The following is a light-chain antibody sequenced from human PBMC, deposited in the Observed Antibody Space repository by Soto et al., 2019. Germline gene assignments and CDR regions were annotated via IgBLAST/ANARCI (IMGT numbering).Light chain of an antibody. Sequence: QSALTQPASVSGSPGQSITISCTGTSSDVGGYNYVSWYQQHPGKAPKLMIYDVSNRPSGVSNRFSGSKSGNTASLTISGLQDEDGGDYICSSYTSSSTLVVFGGGTKLTVL. CDR3: SSYTSSSTLVV. CDR1: SSDVGGYNY. V-gene: IGLV2-14*01. CDR2: DVS. J-gene: IGLJ2*01.